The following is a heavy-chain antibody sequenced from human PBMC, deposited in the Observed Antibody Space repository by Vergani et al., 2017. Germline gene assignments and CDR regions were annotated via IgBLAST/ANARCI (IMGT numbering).Heavy chain of an antibody. CDR3: AEDPYIVVVVAATGFDY. V-gene: IGHV3-23*01. CDR1: GFTFSSYA. CDR2: ISGSGGST. J-gene: IGHJ4*02. Sequence: EVQLLESGGGLVQPGGSLRLSCAASGFTFSSYAMSWVRQAPGKGLEWVSAISGSGGSTYYADSVKGRFTISRDNSKNTLYLQMNSLRAEDTAVYYCAEDPYIVVVVAATGFDYWGQGTLVTVSS. D-gene: IGHD2-15*01.